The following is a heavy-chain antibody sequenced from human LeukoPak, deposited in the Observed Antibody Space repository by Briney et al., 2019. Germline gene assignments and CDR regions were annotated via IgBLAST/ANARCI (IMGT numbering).Heavy chain of an antibody. D-gene: IGHD5-18*01. CDR3: ATPGYSYAERDF. CDR1: GFTFSSYA. J-gene: IGHJ4*02. Sequence: GGSLRLSCAASGFTFSSYAMTWVRQAPGKGLEWVSGISGSGDSTYYADSVKGRFTISRDNSKNTLYLQMNSLRAKDTAVYYCATPGYSYAERDFWGQGTLVTVSS. CDR2: ISGSGDST. V-gene: IGHV3-23*01.